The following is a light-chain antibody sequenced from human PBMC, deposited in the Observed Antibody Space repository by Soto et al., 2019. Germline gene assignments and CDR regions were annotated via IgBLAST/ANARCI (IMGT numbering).Light chain of an antibody. CDR1: QSISFY. CDR2: DAS. J-gene: IGKJ5*01. V-gene: IGKV1-5*01. CDR3: QQYQTYAT. Sequence: DIQMTQSPSTMSASVGDRVTITCRASQSISFYLAWYQQKPGKAPKALIYDASRLGSGVPSRFSGSGSGTEFTLTISSLQPDDFATYYCQQYQTYATFGQGTRLEIK.